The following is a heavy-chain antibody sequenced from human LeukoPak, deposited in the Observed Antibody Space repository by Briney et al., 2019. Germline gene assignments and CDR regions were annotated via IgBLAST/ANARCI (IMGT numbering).Heavy chain of an antibody. CDR1: GYTFTGYY. CDR3: ARDFRGSGYYQYYFDY. CDR2: INPNSGGT. V-gene: IGHV1-2*02. D-gene: IGHD3-3*01. J-gene: IGHJ4*02. Sequence: GASVKVSCKASGYTFTGYYMHWVRQAPGQGLEWMGWINPNSGGTNYAQKFQGRVTMTRDTSISTAYMELSRLRSDDTAVYYCARDFRGSGYYQYYFDYWGQGTLVTVST.